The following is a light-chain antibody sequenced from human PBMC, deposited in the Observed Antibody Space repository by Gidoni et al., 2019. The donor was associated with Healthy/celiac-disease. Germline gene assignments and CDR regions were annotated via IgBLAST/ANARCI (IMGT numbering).Light chain of an antibody. CDR3: QQYYSTPLT. J-gene: IGKJ1*01. Sequence: DIVMTQSPDSLVVSLGERATINCKSSQSVLYSSNNKNYLAWYQQKPGQPPKLLIYWASTRESGVPDRFSGSGSGTGFTLTISSLQAEDVAVYYCQQYYSTPLTFXQXTKVEIK. V-gene: IGKV4-1*01. CDR2: WAS. CDR1: QSVLYSSNNKNY.